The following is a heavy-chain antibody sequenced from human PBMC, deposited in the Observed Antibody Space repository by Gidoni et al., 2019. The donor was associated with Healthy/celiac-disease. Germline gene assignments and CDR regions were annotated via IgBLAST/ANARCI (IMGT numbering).Heavy chain of an antibody. CDR1: GFTFRSSA. V-gene: IGHV3-23*01. J-gene: IGHJ6*02. Sequence: EVQLLESGGGLVQPGGSLRLSCAASGFTFRSSAMSWVRQAPGKGLEWVSAISGSGGSTYYADSVKCRFTISRDNSKNTLYLQMNSLRAEDTAVYYCAKVPRAGYYGSGRTTPYYYYGMDVWGQGTTVTVSS. CDR2: ISGSGGST. CDR3: AKVPRAGYYGSGRTTPYYYYGMDV. D-gene: IGHD3-10*01.